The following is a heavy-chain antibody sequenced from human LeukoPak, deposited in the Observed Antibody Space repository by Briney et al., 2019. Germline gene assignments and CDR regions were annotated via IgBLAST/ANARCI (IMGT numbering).Heavy chain of an antibody. CDR2: INRDGSQK. V-gene: IGHV3-7*01. CDR1: GFSLSAYW. D-gene: IGHD3-3*01. Sequence: GGSLRLSCAASGFSLSAYWMTWVRQAPGKGLEWVANINRDGSQKNHVDSVKGRFTISRDNAKNSLYLQMNSLTAEDTAVYYCAREVFWSGYFANLHFDYWGRGTLVTVSS. J-gene: IGHJ4*02. CDR3: AREVFWSGYFANLHFDY.